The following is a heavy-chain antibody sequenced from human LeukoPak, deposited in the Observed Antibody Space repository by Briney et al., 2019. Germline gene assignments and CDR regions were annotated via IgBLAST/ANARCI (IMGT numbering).Heavy chain of an antibody. Sequence: SETLPLTCTVSGGSINNNVYYWGWIRQPPGKGLEWIGSIYHSGSTYYNPSLKSRVTISVDTSKNQLSLKLSSVTAADTGVYYCARLYSGTRPPDYWGQGTLVTVSS. CDR2: IYHSGST. D-gene: IGHD2-15*01. J-gene: IGHJ4*02. CDR1: GGSINNNVYY. V-gene: IGHV4-39*01. CDR3: ARLYSGTRPPDY.